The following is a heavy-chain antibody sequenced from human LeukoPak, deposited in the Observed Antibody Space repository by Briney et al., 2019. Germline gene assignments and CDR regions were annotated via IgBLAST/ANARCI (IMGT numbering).Heavy chain of an antibody. CDR1: GFSFSSYN. V-gene: IGHV3-21*01. J-gene: IGHJ4*02. Sequence: GGSLRLSCAASGFSFSSYNMNWVRQAPGKGLEWVSFISSSSSYIYYVDSVKGRFTISRDNAKNSLYLQMNSLRAEDTAVYYCAREESSSWLGQSLMDYWGQGTLVTVSS. D-gene: IGHD6-13*01. CDR3: AREESSSWLGQSLMDY. CDR2: ISSSSSYI.